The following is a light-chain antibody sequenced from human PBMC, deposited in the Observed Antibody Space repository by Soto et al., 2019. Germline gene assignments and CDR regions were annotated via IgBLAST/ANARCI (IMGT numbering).Light chain of an antibody. CDR3: QSYDNSLNAYV. CDR1: SSNIGASKD. Sequence: QSVLTQPPSVSGAPGQRVTISCTGSSSNIGASKDVYWYQHLPGTAPKLLIYANTNRPSGVPDRFSGSKSGTSASLAITGLQAEDEADYYCQSYDNSLNAYVFGTGTKVTVL. V-gene: IGLV1-40*01. CDR2: ANT. J-gene: IGLJ1*01.